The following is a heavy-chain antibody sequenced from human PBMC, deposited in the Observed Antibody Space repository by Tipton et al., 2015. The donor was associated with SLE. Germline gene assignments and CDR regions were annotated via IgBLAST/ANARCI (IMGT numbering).Heavy chain of an antibody. J-gene: IGHJ3*02. CDR3: ARDQDNWSPALFDI. CDR2: IYYSGST. D-gene: IGHD1-20*01. Sequence: TLSLTCTVSGVSISSYYWSWIRQHPGKGLEWIGYIYYSGSTYYNPSLKSRVTISVDTSKNQFSLKLSSVTAADTAVYYCARDQDNWSPALFDIWGQGTMVTVSS. CDR1: GVSISSYY. V-gene: IGHV4-59*12.